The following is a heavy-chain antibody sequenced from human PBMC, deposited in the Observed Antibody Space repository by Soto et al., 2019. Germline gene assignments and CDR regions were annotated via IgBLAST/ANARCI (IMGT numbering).Heavy chain of an antibody. CDR3: ARGGAPNYFDY. CDR1: GGSISSGAYS. V-gene: IGHV4-30-2*01. Sequence: PSETLSLTCAVSGGSISSGAYSWNWIRQPPGKDLEWIGYISHSGTTSYNPALKSRVTISVDRSKNQFSLKLSSVTAADTALFYCARGGAPNYFDYWGLGILVTVYS. CDR2: ISHSGTT. D-gene: IGHD1-26*01. J-gene: IGHJ4*02.